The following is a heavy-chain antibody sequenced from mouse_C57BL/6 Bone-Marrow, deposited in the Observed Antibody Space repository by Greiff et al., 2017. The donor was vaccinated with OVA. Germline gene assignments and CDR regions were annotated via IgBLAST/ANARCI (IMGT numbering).Heavy chain of an antibody. V-gene: IGHV10-3*01. CDR1: GFTFNTYT. CDR2: IRSKSSNYAT. Sequence: EVQLVESGGGLVQPKGSLKLSCAASGFTFNTYTMHWVRQAPGKGLEWVARIRSKSSNYATYYADSVKDRFTISRDDSQSMLYLQMNNLKTEDTAMYYCVRGFITTVVANYYAMDYWGQGTSDTVSS. CDR3: VRGFITTVVANYYAMDY. J-gene: IGHJ4*01. D-gene: IGHD1-1*01.